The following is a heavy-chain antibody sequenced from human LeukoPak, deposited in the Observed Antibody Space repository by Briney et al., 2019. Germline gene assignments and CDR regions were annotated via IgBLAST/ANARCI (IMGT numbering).Heavy chain of an antibody. CDR2: IHYTGST. Sequence: SETLSLTCTVSGASISTINRFWDWIRQPPGKGLEWIGTIHYTGSTYYSPSLKSRVALSVDTSKNQFSLKLTSVTAADTAVYYCARGITATTLAAFDIWGQGTMLTVSS. CDR1: GASISTINRF. V-gene: IGHV4-39*01. D-gene: IGHD1-7*01. CDR3: ARGITATTLAAFDI. J-gene: IGHJ3*02.